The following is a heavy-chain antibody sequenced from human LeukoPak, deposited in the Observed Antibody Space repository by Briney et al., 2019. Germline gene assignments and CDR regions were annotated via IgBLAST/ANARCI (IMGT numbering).Heavy chain of an antibody. D-gene: IGHD3-3*01. Sequence: PSETLSLTCTVSGGSISSYYWSWIRQPPGKGLEWIGYIYYSGSTNYNPSLKSRVTISVDTSKNQFSLKLSSVTAADTAVYYCASTRPSVYSELGTDYDFWSGPPSFDYWGQGTLVTVSS. CDR2: IYYSGST. V-gene: IGHV4-59*01. CDR1: GGSISSYY. CDR3: ASTRPSVYSELGTDYDFWSGPPSFDY. J-gene: IGHJ4*02.